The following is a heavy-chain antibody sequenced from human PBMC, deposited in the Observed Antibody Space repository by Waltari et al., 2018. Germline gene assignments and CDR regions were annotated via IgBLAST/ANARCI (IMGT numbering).Heavy chain of an antibody. CDR1: DDSFNDYY. V-gene: IGHV4-59*01. CDR3: ARDAATGYFDS. Sequence: QVQLQESGPGLVKPSETLSLTCTISDDSFNDYYWCWIRQPPGKGLEWLCYIHYSGSTDSSPSFKRRGTMSIDTSKNQFSLNLSSVSAADTAVYYCARDAATGYFDSWGQGTLVTVSS. J-gene: IGHJ4*02. D-gene: IGHD1-1*01. CDR2: IHYSGST.